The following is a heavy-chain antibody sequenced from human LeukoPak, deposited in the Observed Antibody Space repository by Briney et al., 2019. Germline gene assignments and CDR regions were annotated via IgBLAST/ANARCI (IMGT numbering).Heavy chain of an antibody. CDR1: GGSFSGYY. J-gene: IGHJ3*02. CDR3: ARLTVRGRKAFDI. CDR2: INHSGST. Sequence: PSETLSLTCAVYGGSFSGYYWSWIRQPPGKGLEWIGEINHSGSTNYNPSLKSRVTISVDTSKNQFSLKLSSVTAADTAVYYCARLTVRGRKAFDIWGQGTMVTVSS. V-gene: IGHV4-34*01. D-gene: IGHD3-10*01.